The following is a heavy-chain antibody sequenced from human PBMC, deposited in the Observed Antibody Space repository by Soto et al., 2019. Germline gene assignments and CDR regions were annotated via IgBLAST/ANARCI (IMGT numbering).Heavy chain of an antibody. CDR1: GGSIHIGTYY. Sequence: QVQLQESGPGLVKPSETLSLTCTVPGGSIHIGTYYWSWIRQPPGKGLEWIGFIHYSGSTKHNPSRMSRVIMSVDTSKNPSPLKLPAVNAADTAVDYWPRGGDAYKTGHWRQGTLVTVSS. V-gene: IGHV4-61*01. CDR3: PRGGDAYKTGH. CDR2: IHYSGST. J-gene: IGHJ4*01. D-gene: IGHD2-21*01.